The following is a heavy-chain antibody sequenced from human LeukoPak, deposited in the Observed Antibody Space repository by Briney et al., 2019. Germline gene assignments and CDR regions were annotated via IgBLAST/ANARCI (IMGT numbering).Heavy chain of an antibody. CDR1: GYTFTGYY. D-gene: IGHD6-13*01. CDR2: INPSSGGT. V-gene: IGHV1-2*02. CDR3: ARDGKKYIAAAGL. Sequence: ASVKVSCKASGYTFTGYYMHWVRQAPGQGLEWMGWINPSSGGTNYAQKFQGRVTMTRDTSISTAYMELSRLRSDDTAVYYCARDGKKYIAAAGLWGQGTLVTVSS. J-gene: IGHJ4*02.